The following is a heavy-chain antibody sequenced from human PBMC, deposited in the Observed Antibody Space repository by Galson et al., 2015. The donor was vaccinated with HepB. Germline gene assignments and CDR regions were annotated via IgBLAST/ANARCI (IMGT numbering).Heavy chain of an antibody. J-gene: IGHJ6*02. CDR1: GFTFDNYV. CDR3: AKAFPGSLGGWLFMGGYYGMDV. V-gene: IGHV3-9*01. Sequence: SLRLSCAASGFTFDNYVMHWVRQAPGKGLEWVSGISWNSGTIAYADSVKGRFTSSRDNAKNSLYLQRNSLRAEDTALYYCAKAFPGSLGGWLFMGGYYGMDVWGQGTPVTVSS. CDR2: ISWNSGTI. D-gene: IGHD3-16*01.